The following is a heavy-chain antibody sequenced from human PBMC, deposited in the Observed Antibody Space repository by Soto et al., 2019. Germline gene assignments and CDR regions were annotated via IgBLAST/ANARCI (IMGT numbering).Heavy chain of an antibody. D-gene: IGHD3-9*01. Sequence: SETLSLTCTVSGGSMSSYYWSWIRQPPGKGLEWIGYIYYSGNSNYNPSLKSRVTISVDTSKNQFSLRLTSVTAADTAVYYCARLDYDLSTGYELVEYWGQGALVIVSS. CDR3: ARLDYDLSTGYELVEY. J-gene: IGHJ4*02. CDR1: GGSMSSYY. CDR2: IYYSGNS. V-gene: IGHV4-59*01.